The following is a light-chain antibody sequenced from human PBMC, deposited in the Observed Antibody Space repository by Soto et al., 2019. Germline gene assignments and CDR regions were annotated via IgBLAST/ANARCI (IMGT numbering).Light chain of an antibody. V-gene: IGKV1-5*03. CDR3: QQYNSYSPYT. Sequence: DIQMTQSPSTLSASVGDRVTITCRASQSISSWLAWYQQKPGKAPKLLIYKASSLESGVPSRFSGSGSGTEFTLTISSLQPDDXATYYCQQYNSYSPYTFGQGTKLEIK. CDR2: KAS. CDR1: QSISSW. J-gene: IGKJ2*01.